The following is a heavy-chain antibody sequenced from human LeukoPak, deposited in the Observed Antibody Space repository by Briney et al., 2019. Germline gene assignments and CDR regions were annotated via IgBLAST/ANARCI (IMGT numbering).Heavy chain of an antibody. J-gene: IGHJ5*02. CDR2: IKKDGSAK. CDR1: GFTFSSYW. V-gene: IGHV3-7*03. CDR3: AQGSSGYFVDL. D-gene: IGHD3-22*01. Sequence: PGGSLRLSCAASGFTFSSYWMSWVRQAPGKGLEWVANIKKDGSAKYYVDSVKGRFSLSRDNAKNSLWLQMNSLRAEDTALYYCAQGSSGYFVDLWGQGTLVTVSS.